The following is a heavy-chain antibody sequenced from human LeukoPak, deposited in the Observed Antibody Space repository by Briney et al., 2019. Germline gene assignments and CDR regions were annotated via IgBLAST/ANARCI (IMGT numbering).Heavy chain of an antibody. CDR1: GYTLTGYY. V-gene: IGHV1-2*02. J-gene: IGHJ4*02. CDR3: ASPDYDFWSGYG. D-gene: IGHD3-3*01. Sequence: ASVKVSCKASGYTLTGYYMHWVRQAPGQGLEWMGWINPNSGGTNYAQKFQGRVTMTRDTSISTAYMELSRLRSDDTAVYYCASPDYDFWSGYGWGQGTLVTVSS. CDR2: INPNSGGT.